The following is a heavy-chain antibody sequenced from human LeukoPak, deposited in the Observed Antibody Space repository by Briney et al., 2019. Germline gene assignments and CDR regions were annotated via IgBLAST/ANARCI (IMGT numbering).Heavy chain of an antibody. Sequence: SVKVSCKASGGTFSSYAISWVRQAPGQGLEWMGGIIPIFGTANYAQKFQGRVTITADESTSTAYMELSSLRSEDTAVYYCASPGAHQAMGFDYWGQGTLVTVSS. CDR2: IIPIFGTA. V-gene: IGHV1-69*13. CDR1: GGTFSSYA. CDR3: ASPGAHQAMGFDY. D-gene: IGHD5-18*01. J-gene: IGHJ4*02.